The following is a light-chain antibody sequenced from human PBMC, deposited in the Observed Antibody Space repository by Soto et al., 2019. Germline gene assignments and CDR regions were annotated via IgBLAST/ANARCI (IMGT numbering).Light chain of an antibody. Sequence: DIQMTQSPSTLSASVGDRVTITCRASQSISVWLAWYQQKAGKAPNLLIYKASRLESGVPSRFSGSGSGTEFTLTISGLQPGDSATYYCQQYNSYSPTFGQGTKV. CDR3: QQYNSYSPT. CDR2: KAS. J-gene: IGKJ1*01. V-gene: IGKV1-5*03. CDR1: QSISVW.